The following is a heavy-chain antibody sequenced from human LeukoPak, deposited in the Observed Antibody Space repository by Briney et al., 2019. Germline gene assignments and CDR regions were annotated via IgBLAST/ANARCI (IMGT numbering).Heavy chain of an antibody. J-gene: IGHJ4*02. V-gene: IGHV1-46*01. CDR3: ARGTSTIAARSAEDY. CDR2: INPSGGST. CDR1: GYTFTGYY. D-gene: IGHD6-6*01. Sequence: GASVKVSCKASGYTFTGYYMHWVRQAPGQGLEWMGIINPSGGSTSYAQKFQGRVTMTRDTSTSTVYMELSSLRSEDTAVYYCARGTSTIAARSAEDYWGQGTLVTVSS.